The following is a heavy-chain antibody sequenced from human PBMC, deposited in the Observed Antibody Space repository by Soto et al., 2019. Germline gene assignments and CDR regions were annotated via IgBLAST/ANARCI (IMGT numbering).Heavy chain of an antibody. Sequence: ASVKVSCKASGYTFTSYGISWVRQAPGQGLEWMGWISAYNGNTNYAQKLQGRVTMTTDTSTSTAYMELRSLRSDDTAVYYCASGRLVLRFLMWTRRDYYTDVWGTGTTVTVSS. J-gene: IGHJ6*03. CDR2: ISAYNGNT. V-gene: IGHV1-18*01. CDR1: GYTFTSYG. D-gene: IGHD3-3*01. CDR3: ASGRLVLRFLMWTRRDYYTDV.